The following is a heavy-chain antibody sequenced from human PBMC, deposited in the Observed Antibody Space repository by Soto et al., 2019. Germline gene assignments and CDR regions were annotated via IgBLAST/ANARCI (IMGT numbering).Heavy chain of an antibody. Sequence: GSLRLSCVASGFSLANYPMNWVRQTPGKGMERISYSSPRGDTIYYADSVECRFTISRDNARNSLSLQMNSLRAEDTAVYYCASGRGLLLASNWGQGTMVTVSS. V-gene: IGHV3-48*01. J-gene: IGHJ3*01. CDR3: ASGRGLLLASN. CDR1: GFSLANYP. CDR2: SSPRGDTI. D-gene: IGHD1-26*01.